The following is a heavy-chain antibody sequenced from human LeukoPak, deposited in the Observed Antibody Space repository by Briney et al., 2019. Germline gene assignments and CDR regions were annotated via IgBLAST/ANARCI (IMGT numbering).Heavy chain of an antibody. Sequence: GGSLRLSCAASGFTFSSYSMNWVRQAPRKGLEWVSFISSSSSHKYYVDSVEGRFTVSRDNAKNSLYLQMNSLRVEDTAVFYCARNWNGALDYWGHGTLVTVSS. J-gene: IGHJ4*01. D-gene: IGHD1-1*01. CDR2: ISSSSSHK. CDR1: GFTFSSYS. CDR3: ARNWNGALDY. V-gene: IGHV3-21*01.